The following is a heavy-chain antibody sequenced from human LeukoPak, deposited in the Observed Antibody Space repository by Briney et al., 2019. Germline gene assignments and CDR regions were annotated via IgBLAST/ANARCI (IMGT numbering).Heavy chain of an antibody. Sequence: SETLSLTCAVYGGSFSGYYWSWIRQPPGKGLEWIGEINHSGSTNYNPSLKSRVTISVDTSKNQFSLKLSSVTAADTAVYYCARWFGELFFYWFDPWGQGTLVTVSS. J-gene: IGHJ5*02. CDR2: INHSGST. CDR1: GGSFSGYY. V-gene: IGHV4-34*01. D-gene: IGHD3-10*01. CDR3: ARWFGELFFYWFDP.